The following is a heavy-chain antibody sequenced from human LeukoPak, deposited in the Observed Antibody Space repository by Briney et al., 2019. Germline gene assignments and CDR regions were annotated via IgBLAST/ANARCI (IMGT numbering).Heavy chain of an antibody. V-gene: IGHV4-39*01. Sequence: SETPSLTCTVSGGSISSSTYYWGWIRQPPGKGLEWIGGIYYSGATYYNPSLKSRVTISIDTSKNQFSLRLSSVTAADTAVYYCASPGGGSYYYFDYWGQGTLVTVSS. CDR2: IYYSGAT. J-gene: IGHJ4*02. CDR1: GGSISSSTYY. CDR3: ASPGGGSYYYFDY. D-gene: IGHD1-26*01.